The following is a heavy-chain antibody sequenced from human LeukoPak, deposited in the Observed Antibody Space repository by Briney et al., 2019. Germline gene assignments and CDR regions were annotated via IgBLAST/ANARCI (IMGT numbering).Heavy chain of an antibody. CDR2: IYYIGSI. CDR1: GGSISSSSYY. CDR3: ARDSSGYYWFDY. D-gene: IGHD3-22*01. V-gene: IGHV4-39*07. J-gene: IGHJ4*02. Sequence: SEALSLTCTVGGGSISSSSYYWGWIRQPPGKGLEWNGSIYYIGSIYYNPSLKSRVTISVDTSKNQFSLKLSSVTAADTAVYYCARDSSGYYWFDYWGQGILVTVSS.